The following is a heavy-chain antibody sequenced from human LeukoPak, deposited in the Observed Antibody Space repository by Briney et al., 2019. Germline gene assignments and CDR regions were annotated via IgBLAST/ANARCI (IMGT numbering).Heavy chain of an antibody. CDR2: ISAYNGNT. CDR1: GYTFTSYG. D-gene: IGHD4-17*01. Sequence: GASVKVSCKASGYTFTSYGISWVRQAPGQGLEWMGWISAYNGNTNYAQKLQSRVTMTTDTSTSTAYMELRSLRSDDTAVYYCASSHDYGDYGGGFDPWGQGTLVTVSS. J-gene: IGHJ5*02. V-gene: IGHV1-18*01. CDR3: ASSHDYGDYGGGFDP.